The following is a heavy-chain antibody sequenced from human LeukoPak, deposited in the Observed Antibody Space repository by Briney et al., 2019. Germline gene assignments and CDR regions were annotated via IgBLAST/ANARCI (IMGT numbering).Heavy chain of an antibody. V-gene: IGHV4-39*01. J-gene: IGHJ5*02. Sequence: SETLSLTCTVSDGSISSSSYYWGWIRQPPGKGVEWIGSISYSGSTYYNSSLKSRVTISVDTSKNQFSLKLSSVTAADTAVYYCARHIASIFGVLKPWGQGTLVTVSS. CDR3: ARHIASIFGVLKP. CDR2: ISYSGST. CDR1: DGSISSSSYY. D-gene: IGHD3-3*01.